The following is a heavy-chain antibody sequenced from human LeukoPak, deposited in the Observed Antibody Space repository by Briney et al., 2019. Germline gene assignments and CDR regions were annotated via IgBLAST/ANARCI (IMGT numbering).Heavy chain of an antibody. CDR1: GGSISSYY. CDR3: ARAGNYYSSGSYLGY. D-gene: IGHD3-10*01. CDR2: IYYRGSA. V-gene: IGHV4-59*01. J-gene: IGHJ4*02. Sequence: SQTLSLTCTVSGGSISSYYWSWIRQPPGKGLEWIGYIYYRGSANYNPSLKSRVTISVDTSNNQFSLKLTSVTAADTAVYYCARAGNYYSSGSYLGYWGQGTLVTVSS.